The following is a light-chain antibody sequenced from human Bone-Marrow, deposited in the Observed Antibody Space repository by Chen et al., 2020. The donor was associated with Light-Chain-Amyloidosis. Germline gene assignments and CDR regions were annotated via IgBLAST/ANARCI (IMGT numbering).Light chain of an antibody. CDR2: DDS. J-gene: IGLJ3*02. V-gene: IGLV3-21*02. Sequence: SYVLNQPSPVSVAPGQTATMACGGNNIGSTSVHWYQQTPGQAPLLVVYDDSDRPSGIPERLSGSNSGNTATLTISRVEAGDEADYYCQVWDRSSDRPVFGGGTKLTVL. CDR1: NIGSTS. CDR3: QVWDRSSDRPV.